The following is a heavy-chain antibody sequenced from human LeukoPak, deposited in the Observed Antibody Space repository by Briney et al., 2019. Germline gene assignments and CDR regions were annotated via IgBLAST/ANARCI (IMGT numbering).Heavy chain of an antibody. Sequence: GGSLRLSCAASGFTFSNAWMSWVRQAPGKGLEWVSRIKSKTDGGTTDYAAPVKGRFTISRDDSKNTLYLQMNSLKTEDTAVYYCTTLHTAITWGQGTLVTVSS. CDR3: TTLHTAIT. D-gene: IGHD5-18*01. CDR2: IKSKTDGGTT. V-gene: IGHV3-15*01. CDR1: GFTFSNAW. J-gene: IGHJ5*02.